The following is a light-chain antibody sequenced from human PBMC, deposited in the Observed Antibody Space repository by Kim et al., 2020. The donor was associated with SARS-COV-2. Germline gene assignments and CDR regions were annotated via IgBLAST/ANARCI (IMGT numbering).Light chain of an antibody. V-gene: IGLV10-54*01. CDR3: SAWDSSLSAWV. J-gene: IGLJ3*02. CDR1: SNNVGNQG. Sequence: RQTATLTCTGNSNNVGNQGAAWLQQHKGHPPKLLSYRNNNRPSGISERLSASRSGNTASLTITGLQPEDEADYYCSAWDSSLSAWVFGGGTKLTVL. CDR2: RNN.